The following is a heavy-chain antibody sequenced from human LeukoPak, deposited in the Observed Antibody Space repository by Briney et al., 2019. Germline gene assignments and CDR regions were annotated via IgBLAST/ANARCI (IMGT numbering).Heavy chain of an antibody. V-gene: IGHV1-46*01. D-gene: IGHD3-22*01. CDR1: GYTFTSYY. Sequence: ASVKVSCKASGYTFTSYYMHWGRQAPGQGLEWMGIINPSGGSTSYAQNIQGRVTMTRDTSTSTVYMELSSLRSEETAVYYCARGRSLGMIVVGIRPISHAFDIWGQGTMVTVSS. CDR3: ARGRSLGMIVVGIRPISHAFDI. J-gene: IGHJ3*02. CDR2: INPSGGST.